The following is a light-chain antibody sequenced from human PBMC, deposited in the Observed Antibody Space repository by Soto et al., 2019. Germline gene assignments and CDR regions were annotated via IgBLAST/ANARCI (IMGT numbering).Light chain of an antibody. V-gene: IGLV2-14*01. Sequence: QSALTQPASVSGSPGQSITISCTGTSSDVGGYYYVSWYQHHPGKAPKLIIYQVTSRPSGVSNRFSASKSGNTASLTISALQADDEALDYCCSYSTSSTFYVFGSGTKLTVL. CDR3: CSYSTSSTFYV. CDR2: QVT. J-gene: IGLJ1*01. CDR1: SSDVGGYYY.